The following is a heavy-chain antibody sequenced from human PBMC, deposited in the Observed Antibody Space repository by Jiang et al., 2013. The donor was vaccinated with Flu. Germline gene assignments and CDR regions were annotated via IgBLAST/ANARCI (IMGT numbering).Heavy chain of an antibody. J-gene: IGHJ5*02. D-gene: IGHD6-13*01. CDR3: ARTPATTGTKFDD. Sequence: WIRQPPGKGLEWIGYIYYSGSTYYSPSLKSRVTMSIDTSKNQFSLKLSFVTAVDTAVYYCARTPATTGTKFDDWGQGTLVT. CDR2: IYYSGST. V-gene: IGHV4-28*01.